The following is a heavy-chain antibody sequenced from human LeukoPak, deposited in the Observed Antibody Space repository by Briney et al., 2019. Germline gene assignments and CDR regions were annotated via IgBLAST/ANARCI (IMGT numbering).Heavy chain of an antibody. CDR1: GFTFSDYN. CDR3: ARGGIRFDY. Sequence: GGSLRLSCAASGFTFSDYNMRWIRQAPGKGLEWVSSISRSGSTIYYADSVKGRFTISRDNAKNSLYLQMNSLRAEDTAVYYCARGGIRFDYWGQGTLVTVSS. CDR2: ISRSGSTI. J-gene: IGHJ4*02. V-gene: IGHV3-11*04. D-gene: IGHD6-13*01.